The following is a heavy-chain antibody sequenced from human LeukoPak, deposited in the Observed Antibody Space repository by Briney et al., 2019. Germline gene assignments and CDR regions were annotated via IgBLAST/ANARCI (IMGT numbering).Heavy chain of an antibody. V-gene: IGHV3-23*01. D-gene: IGHD3-10*01. CDR3: AKDDAWLRFGE. Sequence: GRCLSLSCAVSGFTFSSYSMNWVSQAPGKGLEWVSGISPSGDITYYADSVKGRFTNSRDNSKNTVYLQVISLTAEDTAVYYCAKDDAWLRFGEWSQRTLVTVSS. CDR1: GFTFSSYS. CDR2: ISPSGDIT. J-gene: IGHJ4*02.